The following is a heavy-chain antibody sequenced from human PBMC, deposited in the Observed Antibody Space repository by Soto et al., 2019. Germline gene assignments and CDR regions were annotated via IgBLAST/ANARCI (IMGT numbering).Heavy chain of an antibody. V-gene: IGHV3-30*18. J-gene: IGHJ6*02. Sequence: LRLSCVGSRFVFNSYAVNWVRQAPGKGLEWVSFISSDGDYKYYGDSVKGRFTISRDRSRSTVYLQMNSPRAEDTGVYYCAKGRDDISSGMDVWGQGTTVTVSS. CDR3: AKGRDDISSGMDV. CDR1: RFVFNSYA. CDR2: ISSDGDYK.